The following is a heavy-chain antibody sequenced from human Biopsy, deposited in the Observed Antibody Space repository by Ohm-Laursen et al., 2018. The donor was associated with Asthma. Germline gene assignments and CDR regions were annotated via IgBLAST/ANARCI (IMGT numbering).Heavy chain of an antibody. CDR1: GFTFSSYA. J-gene: IGHJ4*02. CDR3: AKAREDIVVVVAVSDS. V-gene: IGHV3-23*01. D-gene: IGHD2-15*01. CDR2: ISGSGGST. Sequence: SLRLSCSASGFTFSSYAMSWVRQPPGKGLEWVSAISGSGGSTYYADSVKGRFTISRDNSKKTLHLQMNSMRAEDTAVYYCAKAREDIVVVVAVSDSWGQGTLVTVSS.